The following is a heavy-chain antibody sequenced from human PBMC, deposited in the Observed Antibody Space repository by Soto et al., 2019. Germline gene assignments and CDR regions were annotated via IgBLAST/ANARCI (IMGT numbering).Heavy chain of an antibody. CDR1: GGSLSDSF. CDR3: VPSNWFDP. CDR2: IHHSGIS. Sequence: SETLSLTCTVSGGSLSDSFWNWIRQPPGKGLEWIGEIHHSGISNYNPSLKSRVTMSVDTSKNQFSLKMTSVTAADTAVYYCVPSNWFDPWGQGTLVTVSS. J-gene: IGHJ5*02. V-gene: IGHV4-34*01.